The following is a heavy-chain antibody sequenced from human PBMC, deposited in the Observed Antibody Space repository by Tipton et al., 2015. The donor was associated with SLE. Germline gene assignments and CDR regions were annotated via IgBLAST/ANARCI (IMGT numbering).Heavy chain of an antibody. D-gene: IGHD3-16*02. CDR3: ARWGSFYYYMDV. CDR2: IYYSGNT. V-gene: IGHV4-59*12. CDR1: GVSISSYY. J-gene: IGHJ6*03. Sequence: TLSLTCTVSGVSISSYYWSWIRQPPGKGLEWIGHIYYSGNTYYNPSLKSRITISVDTSTNQFSLKLNSVTAADTAVYYCARWGSFYYYMDVWGKGTTVTVSS.